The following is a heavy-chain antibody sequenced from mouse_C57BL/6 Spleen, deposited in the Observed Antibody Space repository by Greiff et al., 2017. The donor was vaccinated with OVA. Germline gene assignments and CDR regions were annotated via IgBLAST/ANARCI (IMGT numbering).Heavy chain of an antibody. D-gene: IGHD4-1*01. CDR1: GFSLSTSGMG. V-gene: IGHV8-12*01. Sequence: QVQLQQSGPGILQSSQTLSLTCSFSGFSLSTSGMGVSWIRQPSGKGLEWLAHIYWDDDKRYNPSLKSRLTISKDTSRNQVFLKITSVDTADTATYYCARRARNWDAWYFDVWGTGTTVTVSS. J-gene: IGHJ1*03. CDR2: IYWDDDK. CDR3: ARRARNWDAWYFDV.